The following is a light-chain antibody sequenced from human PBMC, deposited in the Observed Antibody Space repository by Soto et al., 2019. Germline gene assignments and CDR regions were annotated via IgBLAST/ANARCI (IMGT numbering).Light chain of an antibody. J-gene: IGKJ4*01. CDR3: QHYKTWPRA. V-gene: IGKV3-15*01. CDR1: QAVSST. Sequence: EIIMTQSPATLSVSPGERVTLSCRASQAVSSTLAWYRQQPGQAPRLLIYDAYIMDSGVPARFSGSGSGTEFTLTISGLQSEDFAVYFCQHYKTWPRAFGGGTKVEIK. CDR2: DAY.